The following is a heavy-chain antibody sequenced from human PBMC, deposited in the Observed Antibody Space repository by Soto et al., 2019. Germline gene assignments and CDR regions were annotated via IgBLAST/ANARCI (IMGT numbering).Heavy chain of an antibody. J-gene: IGHJ6*02. CDR1: GFTFSSYG. D-gene: IGHD3-10*01. CDR2: ISYDGSNK. CDR3: AKGGGYYGSGSYSVGENYYGMDV. V-gene: IGHV3-30*18. Sequence: QVQLVESGGGVVQPGRSLRLSCAASGFTFSSYGMHWVRQAPGKGLEWVAVISYDGSNKYYADSVKGRFTISRDNSKNTLYLQMNSLGAEDTAVYYGAKGGGYYGSGSYSVGENYYGMDVWGQGTTVTVSS.